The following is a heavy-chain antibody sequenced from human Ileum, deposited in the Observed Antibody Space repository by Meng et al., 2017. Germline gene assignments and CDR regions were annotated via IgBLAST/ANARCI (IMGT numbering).Heavy chain of an antibody. CDR2: FHPGRGA. Sequence: QVQLQDSGPGLVKSSGTLSLTCAVSGGSISGGHGWCWVRHPPGKGLQWIGDFHPGRGATYHPPLKARVTIAVATSMQYFFLQLTSVTAADTAVYYCAKNGAYCLESWGQGTLVTVSS. J-gene: IGHJ4*02. D-gene: IGHD2-21*01. V-gene: IGHV4-4*02. CDR1: GGSISGGHG. CDR3: AKNGAYCLES.